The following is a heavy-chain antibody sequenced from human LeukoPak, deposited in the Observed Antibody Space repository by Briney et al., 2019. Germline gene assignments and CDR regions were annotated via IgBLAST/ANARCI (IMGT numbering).Heavy chain of an antibody. D-gene: IGHD3-10*01. J-gene: IGHJ5*02. CDR3: ARRGPQIKWFGLAPNWFDP. CDR1: GGSISSGSYY. V-gene: IGHV4-61*02. CDR2: IYTSGST. Sequence: SQTLSLTCTVSGGSISSGSYYWSWIRQPAGKGLEWIGRIYTSGSTNYNPSLKSRVTISVDTSKNQFSLKLSSVTAADTAVYYCARRGPQIKWFGLAPNWFDPWGQGTLVTVSS.